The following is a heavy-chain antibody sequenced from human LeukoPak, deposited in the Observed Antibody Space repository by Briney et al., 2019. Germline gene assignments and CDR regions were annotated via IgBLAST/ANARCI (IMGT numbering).Heavy chain of an antibody. CDR2: ISGSGGST. V-gene: IGHV3-23*01. Sequence: GASLRLSCAASGFTFSSYAMSWVRQAPGKGLEWVSAISGSGGSTYYADSVKGRFTISRDNSKNTLYLQMNSLRAEDTAVYYCAKVQGQVIGYYFDYWGQGTLVTVSS. CDR1: GFTFSSYA. J-gene: IGHJ4*02. CDR3: AKVQGQVIGYYFDY. D-gene: IGHD3/OR15-3a*01.